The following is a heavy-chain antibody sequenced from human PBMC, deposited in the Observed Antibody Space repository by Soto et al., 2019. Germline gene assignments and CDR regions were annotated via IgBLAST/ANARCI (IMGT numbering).Heavy chain of an antibody. J-gene: IGHJ6*02. V-gene: IGHV3-48*01. CDR1: GFTFSSYS. CDR3: ARVNVLLWFGELYNYGMDV. D-gene: IGHD3-10*01. CDR2: ISSSSSTI. Sequence: EVQLVESGGGLVQPGGSLRLSCAASGFTFSSYSMNWVRQAPGKGLEWVSYISSSSSTIYYADSVKGRFTISRDNAKNSLYLQMNSLRAEDTAVYYCARVNVLLWFGELYNYGMDVWAKGPRSPSP.